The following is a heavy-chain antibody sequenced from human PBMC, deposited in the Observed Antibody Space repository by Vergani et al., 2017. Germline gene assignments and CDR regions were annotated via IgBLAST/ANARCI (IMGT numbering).Heavy chain of an antibody. CDR1: GGTFGSHT. V-gene: IGHV1-69*08. Sequence: QVQLEQSGAEVKKPGSSVTVSCRASGGTFGSHTISWVRQAPGQGLEWVGRVIPHLEKTTPAQHLQGRVIITADKSTDTAYMELISLRPEDTAVYYCAWEGKYYGSTGCGPGGSFDLGPGTLVTVSS. CDR2: VIPHLEKT. J-gene: IGHJ4*02. CDR3: AWEGKYYGSTGCGPGGSFD. D-gene: IGHD3-22*01.